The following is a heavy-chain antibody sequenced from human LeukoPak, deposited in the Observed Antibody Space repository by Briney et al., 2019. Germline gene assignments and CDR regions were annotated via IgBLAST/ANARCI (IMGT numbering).Heavy chain of an antibody. CDR3: AKYEPYYDILTGYSQYYFDY. J-gene: IGHJ4*02. CDR1: GFNLSSYA. D-gene: IGHD3-9*01. Sequence: QPGGSLGLSCAASGFNLSSYAMSWGRQAPGEGVGWVSAISGSGGSTYYADPVKGRFTISRDNSKNTLYLQMNSLRAEDTAVYYCAKYEPYYDILTGYSQYYFDYWGQGNLVTVS. V-gene: IGHV3-23*01. CDR2: ISGSGGST.